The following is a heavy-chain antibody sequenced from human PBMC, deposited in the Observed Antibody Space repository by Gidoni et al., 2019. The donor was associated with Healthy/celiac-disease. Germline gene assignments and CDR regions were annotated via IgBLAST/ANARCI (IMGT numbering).Heavy chain of an antibody. CDR2: ISSSGGTT. J-gene: IGHJ6*02. V-gene: IGHV3-23*01. CDR3: AKSSQQQLYPVRCYAMDV. D-gene: IGHD6-13*01. CDR1: GFTFSIYA. Sequence: EVQLLESGGGLVQPGGSLRLSCAASGFTFSIYAMNWVRQAPGKGLEWVSVISSSGGTTYYADSVKGRFTISRDNSKNTLYLQMNSLRAEDTAVYYCAKSSQQQLYPVRCYAMDVWGQGTTVTVSS.